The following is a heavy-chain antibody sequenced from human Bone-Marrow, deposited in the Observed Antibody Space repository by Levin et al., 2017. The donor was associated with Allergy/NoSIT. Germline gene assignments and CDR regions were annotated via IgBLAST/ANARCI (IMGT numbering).Heavy chain of an antibody. CDR1: GGTFSSYA. D-gene: IGHD5-12*01. J-gene: IGHJ6*02. CDR2: IIPIFGTA. Sequence: PAASVKVSCKASGGTFSSYAISWVRQAPGQGLEWMGGIIPIFGTANYAQKFQGRVTITADESTSTAYMELSSLRSEDTAVYYCARGEGYIVATMASYYYGMDVWGQGTTVTVSS. CDR3: ARGEGYIVATMASYYYGMDV. V-gene: IGHV1-69*13.